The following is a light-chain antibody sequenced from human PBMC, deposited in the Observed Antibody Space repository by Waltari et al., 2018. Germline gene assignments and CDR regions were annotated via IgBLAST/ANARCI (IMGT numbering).Light chain of an antibody. CDR1: QSISSSY. CDR2: GGS. J-gene: IGKJ1*01. CDR3: QQYGSSPRT. V-gene: IGKV3-20*01. Sequence: EIVFTQSPGTLSLSPGDRATLSCRTSQSISSSYLAWYQQKPGQAPRLLIYGGSSRATDIPDRFSGSGSGTDFTLTVSRLEPEDFAVYYCQQYGSSPRTFGQGTKVEIK.